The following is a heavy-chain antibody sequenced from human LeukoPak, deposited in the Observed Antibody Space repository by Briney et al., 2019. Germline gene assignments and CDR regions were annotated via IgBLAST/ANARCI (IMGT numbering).Heavy chain of an antibody. CDR3: ARDLAWGAFDY. CDR1: GFTFSNHG. J-gene: IGHJ4*02. V-gene: IGHV3-23*01. Sequence: GGSLRLSCAASGFTFSNHGMNWVRQAPGKGLEWLSGVSPPGGGTYYADSVKGRFIISRDDSKNTLSLQMNSLRVEDTAVYYCARDLAWGAFDYWGQGTLVTVSS. CDR2: VSPPGGGT. D-gene: IGHD7-27*01.